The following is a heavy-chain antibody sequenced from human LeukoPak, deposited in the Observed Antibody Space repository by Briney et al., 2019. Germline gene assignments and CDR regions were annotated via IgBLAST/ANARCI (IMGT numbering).Heavy chain of an antibody. Sequence: ASVKVSCKASGYTFTSYDINWVRQATGQGLEWMGWMNPNSGNTGYAQKFQGRVTMTRNTSISTAYMELSSLRSEDTAVCYCARGSSDYYDSSGSYWGQGTLVTVSS. D-gene: IGHD3-22*01. V-gene: IGHV1-8*01. CDR1: GYTFTSYD. CDR2: MNPNSGNT. CDR3: ARGSSDYYDSSGSY. J-gene: IGHJ4*02.